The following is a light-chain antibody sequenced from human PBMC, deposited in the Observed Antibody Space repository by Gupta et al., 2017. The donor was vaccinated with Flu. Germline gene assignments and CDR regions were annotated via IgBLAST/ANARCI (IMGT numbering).Light chain of an antibody. CDR2: AAS. V-gene: IGKV1-27*01. Sequence: GDRVTITCRASQGISNYLAWYQQKPGKVPKLLIYAASTLQSGVPSRFSGSGSGTDFTLTISSLQPEDVATYYCQKYNCAPWTFGQGTKVEIK. CDR3: QKYNCAPWT. J-gene: IGKJ1*01. CDR1: QGISNY.